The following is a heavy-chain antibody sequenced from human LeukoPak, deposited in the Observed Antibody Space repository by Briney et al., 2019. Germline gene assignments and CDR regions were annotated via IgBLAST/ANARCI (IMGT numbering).Heavy chain of an antibody. J-gene: IGHJ4*02. Sequence: GGSLRLSCAASEFTFTTYWMSWVRQAPGKWPEWVANIGQDGGEKYYVDSVKGRFTISRDNAENSLFLQMDSLRDEDTAVYYCARDPGIAAAGTVGYFDSWGQGILVTVSS. CDR2: IGQDGGEK. CDR1: EFTFTTYW. CDR3: ARDPGIAAAGTVGYFDS. D-gene: IGHD6-13*01. V-gene: IGHV3-7*01.